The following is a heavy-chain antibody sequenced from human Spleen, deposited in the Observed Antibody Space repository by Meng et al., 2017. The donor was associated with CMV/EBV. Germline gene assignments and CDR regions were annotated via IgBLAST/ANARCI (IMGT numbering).Heavy chain of an antibody. CDR3: ARDLGSGYDSGIDY. CDR2: IWYDGTNK. CDR1: GFTFSSHG. D-gene: IGHD5-12*01. J-gene: IGHJ4*02. Sequence: GESLKISCVASGFTFSSHGLHWVRQAPGKGLEWVAVIWYDGTNKYYTDSVKGRFTISRDNSKNTLYLQMNSLRAEDTALYYCARDLGSGYDSGIDYWGQGTLVTVSS. V-gene: IGHV3-33*01.